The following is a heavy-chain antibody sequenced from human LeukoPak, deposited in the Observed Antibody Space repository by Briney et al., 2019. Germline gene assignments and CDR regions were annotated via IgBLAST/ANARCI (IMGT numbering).Heavy chain of an antibody. CDR3: ARKDCSSTSCYRYYGMDV. CDR1: GFTFDDYG. J-gene: IGHJ6*02. CDR2: ISYDGSNK. Sequence: SGGSLRLSCAASGFTFDDYGMSWVRQAPGKGLEWVAVISYDGSNKYYADSVKGRFTISRDNSKNTLYLQMNSLRAEDTAVYYCARKDCSSTSCYRYYGMDVWGQGTTVTVSS. V-gene: IGHV3-30*03. D-gene: IGHD2-2*01.